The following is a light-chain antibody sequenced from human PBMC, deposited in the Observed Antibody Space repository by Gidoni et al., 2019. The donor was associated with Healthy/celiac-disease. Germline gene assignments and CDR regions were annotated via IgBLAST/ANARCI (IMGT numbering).Light chain of an antibody. V-gene: IGKV3-20*01. J-gene: IGKJ3*01. CDR1: QSVSSSY. Sequence: EIVLTQSPGMLSLSPGERATLSCRASQSVSSSYLAWYQQKPGQAPRLLIYCAAPRATGIPDRFSGGGSGTDFPLTISRLEPEEFAVYYCQQYGNSPIFTFGHGTKVDIK. CDR3: QQYGNSPIFT. CDR2: CAA.